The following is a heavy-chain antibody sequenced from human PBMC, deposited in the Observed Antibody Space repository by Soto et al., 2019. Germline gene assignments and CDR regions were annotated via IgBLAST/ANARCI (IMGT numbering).Heavy chain of an antibody. V-gene: IGHV4-61*08. CDR2: IYYSGST. CDR1: GGSISSGDYY. CDR3: ARRWGSAADY. Sequence: SETLSLTCTVSGGSISSGDYYWSWIRQHPGKGLEWIGYIYYSGSTNYNPSLKSRVTISVDTSKNQFSLKLSSVTAADTAVYYCARRWGSAADYWGQGTLVTVSS. D-gene: IGHD2-15*01. J-gene: IGHJ4*02.